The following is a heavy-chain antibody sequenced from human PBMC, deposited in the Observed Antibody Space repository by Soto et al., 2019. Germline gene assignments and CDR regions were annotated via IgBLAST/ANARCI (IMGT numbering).Heavy chain of an antibody. D-gene: IGHD3-9*01. CDR2: IYYSGST. Sequence: QLQLQESGPGLVKPSETLSLTCTVSGGSISSSSYYWGWIRQPPGKGLEWIGSIYYSGSTYYNPSLKSRVTLSSVTSKHPCSRTRSSLTAADTAVYYCAGRKGQDDDLLTGDAYNWFDPWGQGTLVTVSS. CDR3: AGRKGQDDDLLTGDAYNWFDP. CDR1: GGSISSSSYY. J-gene: IGHJ5*02. V-gene: IGHV4-39*01.